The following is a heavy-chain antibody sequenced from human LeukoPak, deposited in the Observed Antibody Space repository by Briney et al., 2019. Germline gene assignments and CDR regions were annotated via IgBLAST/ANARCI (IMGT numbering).Heavy chain of an antibody. D-gene: IGHD1-26*01. J-gene: IGHJ4*02. V-gene: IGHV7-4-1*02. Sequence: ASVKVSCKASGDTFSSYVMNWVRQAPGQGLEWMGWINTNTGNPTYAQGFTGRFVFSLDTSVSTAYLQISSLEAEDTAVYYCGRSIETEPLDYWGQGTLVTVSS. CDR1: GDTFSSYV. CDR3: GRSIETEPLDY. CDR2: INTNTGNP.